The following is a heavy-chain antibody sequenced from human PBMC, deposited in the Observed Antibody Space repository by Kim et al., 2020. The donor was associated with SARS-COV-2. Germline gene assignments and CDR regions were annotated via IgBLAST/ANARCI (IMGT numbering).Heavy chain of an antibody. CDR2: ISYDGSNK. D-gene: IGHD2-2*01. J-gene: IGHJ4*02. Sequence: GGSLRLSCAASGFTFSSYAIHWVRQAPGKGLEWVAVISYDGSNKYYADSVKGRFTISRDNSKNTLYLQMNSLRAEDTAVYYCAREQQGHIVVVPAAMYVWGQGTLVTGSS. CDR3: AREQQGHIVVVPAAMYV. CDR1: GFTFSSYA. V-gene: IGHV3-30*04.